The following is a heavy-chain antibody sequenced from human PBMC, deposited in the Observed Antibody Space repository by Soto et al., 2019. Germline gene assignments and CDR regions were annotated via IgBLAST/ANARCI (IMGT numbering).Heavy chain of an antibody. Sequence: ASVKVSCKVSGYTLTELSMHWVRQAPGEGLEWMGGFDPEDGETIYAQKFQGRVTMTEDTSTDTAYMELSSLRAEDTAVYYCATGYRRGCYYFDYGGQGPLVPVS. CDR1: GYTLTELS. D-gene: IGHD6-19*01. J-gene: IGHJ4*02. CDR3: ATGYRRGCYYFDY. CDR2: FDPEDGET. V-gene: IGHV1-24*01.